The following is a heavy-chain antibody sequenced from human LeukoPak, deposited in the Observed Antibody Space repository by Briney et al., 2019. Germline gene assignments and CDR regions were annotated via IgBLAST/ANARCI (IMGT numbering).Heavy chain of an antibody. J-gene: IGHJ5*02. D-gene: IGHD3-3*01. CDR3: ARERERFFNL. V-gene: IGHV3-30*03. Sequence: GGSLRLSCAASGFTFSSYSMNWVRQAPGKGLEWVAFISYDGSNKYYADSVKGRFTISRDNSKNTLYLQMNSLRAEDTAVYYCARERERFFNLWGQGTLVTVSS. CDR2: ISYDGSNK. CDR1: GFTFSSYS.